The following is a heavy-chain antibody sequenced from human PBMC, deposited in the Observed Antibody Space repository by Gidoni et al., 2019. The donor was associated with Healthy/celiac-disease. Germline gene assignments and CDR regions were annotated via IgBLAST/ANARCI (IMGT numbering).Heavy chain of an antibody. CDR2: IKREGSST. Sequence: ESGGGLVQPGGSLRLSCAASGFTFSSYWMHWVRQAPGKGLVWVPRIKREGSSTSYADSVKGRFTISRDNAKNTLYLQLTRLRAEDTAVYYCASDNGYSSGWYGDAFDSWGQGTMVTVSS. V-gene: IGHV3-74*01. D-gene: IGHD6-19*01. CDR1: GFTFSSYW. CDR3: ASDNGYSSGWYGDAFDS. J-gene: IGHJ3*02.